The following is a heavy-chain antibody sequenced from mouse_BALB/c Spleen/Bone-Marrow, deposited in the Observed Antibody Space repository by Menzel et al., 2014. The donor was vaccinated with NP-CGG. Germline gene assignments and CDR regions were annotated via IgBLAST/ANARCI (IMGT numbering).Heavy chain of an antibody. D-gene: IGHD2-1*01. Sequence: VKLMESGPGLVQPSQSLSITCTVSGFSLTSYGVHWVRQSPGKGLEWLGVICSGGSTDYNAAFISRLSISKDNSKSQVFFKMNSLQANDTAIYYCARNQGNYVSWFAYWGQGTLVTVSA. CDR3: ARNQGNYVSWFAY. V-gene: IGHV2-2*02. CDR2: ICSGGST. J-gene: IGHJ3*01. CDR1: GFSLTSYG.